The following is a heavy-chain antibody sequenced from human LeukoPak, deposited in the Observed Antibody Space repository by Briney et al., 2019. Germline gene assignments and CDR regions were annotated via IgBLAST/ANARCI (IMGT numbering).Heavy chain of an antibody. CDR1: GFTFDDYA. CDR2: ISWNSGSI. V-gene: IGHV3-9*01. Sequence: GGSLRLSCAGSGFTFDDYAMHWVRQAPGKGLEWVSGISWNSGSIGYADSVKGRFTISRDNAKNSLYLQMNSLRAEDTALYYCAKDIGGYSSSWKGAFDIWGQGTMVTVSS. CDR3: AKDIGGYSSSWKGAFDI. J-gene: IGHJ3*02. D-gene: IGHD6-13*01.